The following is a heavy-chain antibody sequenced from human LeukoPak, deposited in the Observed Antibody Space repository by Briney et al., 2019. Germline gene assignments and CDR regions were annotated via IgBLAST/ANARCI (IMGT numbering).Heavy chain of an antibody. D-gene: IGHD3-10*01. J-gene: IGHJ3*02. CDR3: ARDRGAAAGHDAFDI. Sequence: ASVKVSCRGSGYSFTGYYIHWVRQAPGQGLEWMGWITPNSGAIKYAEKFQGRVTMTRDKSISTVYMELGTVTTDDPAVFYCARDRGAAAGHDAFDIWGQGTMVTVSS. CDR2: ITPNSGAI. CDR1: GYSFTGYY. V-gene: IGHV1-2*02.